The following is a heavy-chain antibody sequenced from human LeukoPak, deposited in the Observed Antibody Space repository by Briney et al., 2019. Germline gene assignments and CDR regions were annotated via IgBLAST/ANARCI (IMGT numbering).Heavy chain of an antibody. Sequence: PGGSLGLSCVASGFTFSSKAMNWVRQAPGQGLEWIGGINHSGSTNYNPSLKSRVTISVDTSKNQFSLKLSSVTAADTAVYYCARQREYYDFWSGPTVDYFDYWGQGTPVTVSS. D-gene: IGHD3-3*01. V-gene: IGHV4-34*01. CDR2: INHSGST. CDR3: ARQREYYDFWSGPTVDYFDY. CDR1: GFTFSSKA. J-gene: IGHJ4*02.